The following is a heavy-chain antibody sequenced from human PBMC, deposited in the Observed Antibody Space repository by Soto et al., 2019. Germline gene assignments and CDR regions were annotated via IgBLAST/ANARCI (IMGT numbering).Heavy chain of an antibody. V-gene: IGHV1-18*01. Sequence: QVQLVQSGAEVKKPGASVKVSCKASDYTFTSYGIGWVRQAPGQGLEWMGWISDHNGNTKYAQKLHGRVTMTTDTSTSTAYMELRSMRSEDTDVYYWARVRSLGLVDYWGQGTLFTFSS. J-gene: IGHJ4*02. D-gene: IGHD6-19*01. CDR1: DYTFTSYG. CDR2: ISDHNGNT. CDR3: ARVRSLGLVDY.